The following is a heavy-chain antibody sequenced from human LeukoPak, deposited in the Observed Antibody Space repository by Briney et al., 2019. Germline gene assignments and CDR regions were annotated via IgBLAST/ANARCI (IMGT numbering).Heavy chain of an antibody. CDR3: ARWDFWSGYYTGHFDY. D-gene: IGHD3-3*01. Sequence: PSETLSLTCTVSGGSISSYYWSWIRQPPGKGLEWIGYIYYSGRTNYNPSLKSRVTISVDTSKNQFSLKLSSVTAADTAVYYCARWDFWSGYYTGHFDYWGQGTLVTVSS. J-gene: IGHJ4*02. CDR2: IYYSGRT. V-gene: IGHV4-59*12. CDR1: GGSISSYY.